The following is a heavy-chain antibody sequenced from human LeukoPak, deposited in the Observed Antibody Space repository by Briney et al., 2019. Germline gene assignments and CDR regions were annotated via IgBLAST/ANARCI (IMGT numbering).Heavy chain of an antibody. CDR1: GFTFSSYS. CDR2: ISSGGSTI. J-gene: IGHJ4*02. CDR3: ARAVGYSGFSDY. V-gene: IGHV3-48*04. Sequence: GGSLRLSCAASGFTFSSYSMNWIRQAPGKGLEWVSYISSGGSTIYYADSVRGRFTISRDNAKNSLYLQMNSLRAEDTAVYYCARAVGYSGFSDYWGQGTLVTVSS. D-gene: IGHD5-12*01.